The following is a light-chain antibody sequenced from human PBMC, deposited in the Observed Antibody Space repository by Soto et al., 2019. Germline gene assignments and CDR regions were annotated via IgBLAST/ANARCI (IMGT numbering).Light chain of an antibody. CDR1: SGDIGRYNY. V-gene: IGLV2-14*01. Sequence: QSALTQPASVSGSPGQSITISRTGTSGDIGRYNYVSWYQQHPREAPKLFIYNVNNRPSGVSNRFSGSKSGNTASLTISGLQAEDEANYYCASYAITTTPGVVFGGGTQLTVL. J-gene: IGLJ3*02. CDR3: ASYAITTTPGVV. CDR2: NVN.